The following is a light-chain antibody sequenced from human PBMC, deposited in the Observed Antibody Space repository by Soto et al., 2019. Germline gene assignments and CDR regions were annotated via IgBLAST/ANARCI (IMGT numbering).Light chain of an antibody. V-gene: IGLV1-44*01. Sequence: QSVVTQPPSASGTPGQNVTISCSGSISNIGPNTVNWFHHLPGTAPKRLIYSNNQRPSGVPDRFSGSKSGTSASLAISGLQSEDEADYFCAAWDDSLNGWVFGGGTKLTVL. CDR3: AAWDDSLNGWV. CDR1: ISNIGPNT. CDR2: SNN. J-gene: IGLJ3*02.